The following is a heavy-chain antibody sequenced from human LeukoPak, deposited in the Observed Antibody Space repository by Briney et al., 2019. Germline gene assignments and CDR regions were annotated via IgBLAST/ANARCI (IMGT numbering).Heavy chain of an antibody. J-gene: IGHJ4*02. CDR3: ATLRGASTAVFDS. V-gene: IGHV4-59*08. CDR1: GGSINYDY. D-gene: IGHD2-21*02. Sequence: SETLSLTRTVSGGSINYDYWSWIRQSPGKRLEWIGYIHYSGATNYSPSLNSRVTISVDTSKNQFSLKLSSVTAADAALYYCATLRGASTAVFDSWGREPWSPSPQ. CDR2: IHYSGAT.